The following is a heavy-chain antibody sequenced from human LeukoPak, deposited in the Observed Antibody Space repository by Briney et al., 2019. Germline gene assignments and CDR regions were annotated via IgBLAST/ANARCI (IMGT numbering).Heavy chain of an antibody. D-gene: IGHD3-10*01. J-gene: IGHJ6*04. CDR2: IYYSGST. CDR1: GGSISSYY. Sequence: PSETLSLTCTVSGGSISSYYWSWIRQPPGKGLEWIGYIYYSGSTNYNPSLKSRVTISVDTSKNQFSLKLSSVTAADTAVYYCARDRGGSALDVWGKGTTVTVSS. CDR3: ARDRGGSALDV. V-gene: IGHV4-59*01.